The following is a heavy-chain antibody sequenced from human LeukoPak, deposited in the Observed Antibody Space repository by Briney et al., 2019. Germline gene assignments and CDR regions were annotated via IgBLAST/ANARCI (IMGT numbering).Heavy chain of an antibody. Sequence: ASEKVSCKASGYTFTTYYIHWVRQAPGQGREGMGVLNPSGGSTNYAQKFQGRVTMTRDMSTSTVYMELSSLRSEDTAIYYCARDHDYGDYVPDYWGQGTLVTVSS. D-gene: IGHD4-17*01. CDR3: ARDHDYGDYVPDY. CDR1: GYTFTTYY. J-gene: IGHJ4*02. CDR2: LNPSGGST. V-gene: IGHV1-46*01.